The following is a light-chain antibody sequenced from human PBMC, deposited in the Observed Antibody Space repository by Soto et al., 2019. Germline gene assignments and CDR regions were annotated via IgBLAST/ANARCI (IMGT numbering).Light chain of an antibody. J-gene: IGLJ1*01. CDR2: LDGSGSY. CDR3: ETWDSNTRV. Sequence: QPVLTQSSSAAASLGSSVKFTCTLTSGRSDNTIAWHQQQPGKAPRFLMRLDGSGSYNKGSGIPDRFSGSSSGADRYLTISNLQSEDEAVYYCETWDSNTRVFGTGTKVTVL. V-gene: IGLV4-60*03. CDR1: SGRSDNT.